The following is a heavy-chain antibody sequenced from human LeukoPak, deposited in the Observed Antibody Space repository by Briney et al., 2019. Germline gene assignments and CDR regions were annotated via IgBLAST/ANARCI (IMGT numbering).Heavy chain of an antibody. V-gene: IGHV4-59*01. CDR2: IYYSGST. Sequence: SETLSLTCTVSGGSISSYYWSWIRQPPGEGLEWIGYIYYSGSTSYNPSLKSRVTISVDTSKNHFSLKLSSVTAADTAMYYCARSSGYCSGGSCYQYFDYWGQGTLVTVSS. J-gene: IGHJ4*02. D-gene: IGHD2-15*01. CDR3: ARSSGYCSGGSCYQYFDY. CDR1: GGSISSYY.